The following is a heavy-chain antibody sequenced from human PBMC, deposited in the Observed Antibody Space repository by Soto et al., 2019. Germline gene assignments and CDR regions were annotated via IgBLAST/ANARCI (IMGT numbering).Heavy chain of an antibody. V-gene: IGHV1-18*01. CDR3: AREYCSSTNCYFWFDP. Sequence: PAKVSFQASGYTFTSYGISWVRQAPGQGLEWMGWISAYNGNTNYAQKLQGRVTMTTDTSTSTACMELRSLRSDDTAVYYCAREYCSSTNCYFWFDPWGQGTLVTVSS. CDR2: ISAYNGNT. CDR1: GYTFTSYG. J-gene: IGHJ5*02. D-gene: IGHD2-2*01.